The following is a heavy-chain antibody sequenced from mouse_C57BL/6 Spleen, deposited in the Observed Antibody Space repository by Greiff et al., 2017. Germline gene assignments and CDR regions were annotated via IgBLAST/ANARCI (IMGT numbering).Heavy chain of an antibody. Sequence: VQLQESGPELVKPGASVKLSCKASGYTFTSYDINWVKQRPGQGLEWIGWIYPRDGSTKYNEKFKGKATLTVDTSSSTAYMELHSLTSEDSAVYFCAAREGYYGSSPAWFAYWGQGTLVTVSA. V-gene: IGHV1-85*01. CDR2: IYPRDGST. CDR1: GYTFTSYD. CDR3: AAREGYYGSSPAWFAY. D-gene: IGHD1-1*01. J-gene: IGHJ3*01.